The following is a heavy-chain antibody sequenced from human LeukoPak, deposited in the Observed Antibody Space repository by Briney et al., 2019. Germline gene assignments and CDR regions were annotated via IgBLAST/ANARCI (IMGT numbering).Heavy chain of an antibody. D-gene: IGHD2-2*01. CDR2: ISYSGST. CDR3: ARGPAAYDY. V-gene: IGHV4-59*01. CDR1: GDSLHSYY. Sequence: PSETLSLTCTLSGDSLHSYYWSWIRPPAGKGREWIGYISYSGSTNYNLSLKTRVTIMADTSKNQFSLRLSSVTAAHTAVYYCARGPAAYDYWGQGTLVTVSS. J-gene: IGHJ4*02.